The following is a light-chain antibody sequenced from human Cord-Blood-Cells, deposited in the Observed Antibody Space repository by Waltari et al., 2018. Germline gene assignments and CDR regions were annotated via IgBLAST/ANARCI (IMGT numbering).Light chain of an antibody. CDR2: DVS. V-gene: IGLV2-14*01. J-gene: IGLJ2*01. Sequence: QSALTQPASVSGSPGQSITISCTGTSSDVGGYNYFSWYQQHPGKAPKLMIYDVSKRPSGVSNRFSGSKSGNTASLTISGLQAEDEADYYCSSYTSSSTLVVFGGGTKLTVL. CDR1: SSDVGGYNY. CDR3: SSYTSSSTLVV.